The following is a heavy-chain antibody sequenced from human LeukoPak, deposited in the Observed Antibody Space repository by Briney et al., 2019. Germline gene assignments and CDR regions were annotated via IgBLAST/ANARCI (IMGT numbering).Heavy chain of an antibody. CDR2: IMPILGVA. CDR1: GGTFSSYA. Sequence: ASVKVSCKASGGTFSSYAISWVRQAPGQGLGWRGGIMPILGVANYAQKFQGRVTITADKSTSTAFMELSSLRSEDTAVYYCARVVDDSRRDYFDYWGQGTLVTVSS. D-gene: IGHD3-22*01. V-gene: IGHV1-69*10. J-gene: IGHJ4*02. CDR3: ARVVDDSRRDYFDY.